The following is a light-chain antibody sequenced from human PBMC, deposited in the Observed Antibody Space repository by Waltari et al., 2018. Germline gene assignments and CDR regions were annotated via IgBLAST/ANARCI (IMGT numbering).Light chain of an antibody. Sequence: EIVLTQSPATLSLSPGERATLSCRASHRVSRYLAWYQQRPGQAPRLLIYDASNRATGIAARVSGSGSETDFTLTISSLEPEDFAVYYCQQRSSWPLTFGGGTKVEIK. J-gene: IGKJ4*01. CDR1: HRVSRY. CDR2: DAS. V-gene: IGKV3-11*01. CDR3: QQRSSWPLT.